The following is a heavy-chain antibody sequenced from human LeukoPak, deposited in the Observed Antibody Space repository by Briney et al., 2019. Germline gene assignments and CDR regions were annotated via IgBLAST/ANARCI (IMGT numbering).Heavy chain of an antibody. D-gene: IGHD3-16*02. CDR2: ISPNSDGT. J-gene: IGHJ5*02. Sequence: GASVKVSCKASGYTFTGYYMHWVRQAPGQGLEWMGWISPNSDGTNYAQKFQGRVTMTRDTSISTAYMELSRLRSDDTAVYYCARDRLRLGELSRPTTVDPWGQGTLVTVSS. V-gene: IGHV1-2*02. CDR1: GYTFTGYY. CDR3: ARDRLRLGELSRPTTVDP.